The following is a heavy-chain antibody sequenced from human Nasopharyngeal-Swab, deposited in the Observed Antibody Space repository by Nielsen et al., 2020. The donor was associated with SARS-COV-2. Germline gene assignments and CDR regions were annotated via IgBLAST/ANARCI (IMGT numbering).Heavy chain of an antibody. D-gene: IGHD6-6*01. Sequence: ASVKVSCKASGYTFTSYGISWVRQAPGQGLEWMGWISAYNGNTNYTQKFQGRVTMTTDTFTSTAYMELRNLTSDDTAVYYCARDLFPGALSSSGGDAFDIWGQGTMVTVSS. V-gene: IGHV1-18*01. CDR3: ARDLFPGALSSSGGDAFDI. CDR1: GYTFTSYG. CDR2: ISAYNGNT. J-gene: IGHJ3*02.